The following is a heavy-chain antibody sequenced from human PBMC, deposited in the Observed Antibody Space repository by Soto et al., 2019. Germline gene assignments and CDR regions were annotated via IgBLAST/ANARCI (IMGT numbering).Heavy chain of an antibody. D-gene: IGHD4-4*01. CDR1: GFTFSGYW. V-gene: IGHV3-74*01. J-gene: IGHJ4*02. Sequence: GGSLRLSCAASGFTFSGYWMHWVRQAPGKGLVWVSRINTDGSITTYADSVKGRFTISRDNAKNTLYLQMNSLRAEDTAVYYCARSLSISHDYWGQGTLVTDSS. CDR2: INTDGSIT. CDR3: ARSLSISHDY.